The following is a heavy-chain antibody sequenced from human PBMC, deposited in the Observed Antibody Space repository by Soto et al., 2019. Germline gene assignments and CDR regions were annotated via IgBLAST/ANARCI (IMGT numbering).Heavy chain of an antibody. J-gene: IGHJ4*02. CDR3: ARVNVTLDF. Sequence: SETLSLTCAVYGGSFSGYYWAWIRQPPGKGLEWIASVHYSGNAYYNPSLTTRVTISRDTSKNRVSLELRSVTAADTAVYYCARVNVTLDFWGQGTLVTVSS. CDR1: GGSFSGYY. D-gene: IGHD2-21*02. CDR2: VHYSGNA. V-gene: IGHV4-34*01.